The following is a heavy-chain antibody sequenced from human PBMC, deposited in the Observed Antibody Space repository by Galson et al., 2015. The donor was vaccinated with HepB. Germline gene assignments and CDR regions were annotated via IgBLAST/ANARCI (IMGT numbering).Heavy chain of an antibody. CDR3: TRDMRPFTSGWRAFDI. J-gene: IGHJ3*02. Sequence: ETLSLTCTVSGGSISSYYWSWIRQPPGKGLEWIGYIYNSGSTNYNPSLKSRVTIPVDTAKNQFTLKLRSVTAADTAVYYCTRDMRPFTSGWRAFDIWDQGTMVTVSS. D-gene: IGHD6-19*01. CDR1: GGSISSYY. V-gene: IGHV4-59*01. CDR2: IYNSGST.